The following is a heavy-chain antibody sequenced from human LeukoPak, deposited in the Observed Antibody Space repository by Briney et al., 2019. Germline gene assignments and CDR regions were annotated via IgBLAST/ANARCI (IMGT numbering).Heavy chain of an antibody. D-gene: IGHD3-22*01. CDR2: IYRGGDT. CDR1: GFTVSYNY. V-gene: IGHV3-66*02. CDR3: AKEEGDSSGSYYKYWYFVL. J-gene: IGHJ2*01. Sequence: GGSLRLSCEVSGFTVSYNYMSWVRQAPGKGPEWVSVIYRGGDTFYADSVKGRFILSRDSSKNTLYLQMNSLRVEDTAVYYCAKEEGDSSGSYYKYWYFVLWGRGTLVTVSS.